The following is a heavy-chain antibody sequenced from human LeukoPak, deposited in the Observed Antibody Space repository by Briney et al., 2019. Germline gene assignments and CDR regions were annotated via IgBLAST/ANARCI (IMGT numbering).Heavy chain of an antibody. CDR3: ARGGGYSYGSFDY. V-gene: IGHV3-30*04. D-gene: IGHD5-18*01. CDR1: GFTFSSYA. CDR2: ISYDGSNK. Sequence: PGGSLRLSCAASGFTFSSYAMHWVRQAPGKGLEWVAVISYDGSNKYYADSVKGRFTISRDNAKNTLYLQMNSLRVEDTAVYYCARGGGYSYGSFDYWGQGTLVTVSS. J-gene: IGHJ4*02.